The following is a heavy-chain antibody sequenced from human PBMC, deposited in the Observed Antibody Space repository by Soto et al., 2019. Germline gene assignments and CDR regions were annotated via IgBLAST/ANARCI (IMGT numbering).Heavy chain of an antibody. CDR3: APGLEFYYYRIDL. J-gene: IGHJ6*04. CDR1: GYTLTGYY. V-gene: IGHV1-2*04. D-gene: IGHD3-10*01. CDR2: INPNSGGT. Sequence: ASVKVSCNASGYTLTGYYMHWVRQAPGQGLEWMGWINPNSGGTNYAQKLQGWVTITSDTSISTAYMELSRLRSDHTAAYSCAPGLEFYYYRIDLWGEGPTVTVSS.